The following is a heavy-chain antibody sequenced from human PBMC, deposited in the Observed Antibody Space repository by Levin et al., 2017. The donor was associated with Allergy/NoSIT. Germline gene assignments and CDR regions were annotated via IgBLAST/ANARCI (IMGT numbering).Heavy chain of an antibody. CDR1: GFTFNSDW. J-gene: IGHJ4*02. D-gene: IGHD6-13*01. CDR3: ARVTRAAAGIDS. V-gene: IGHV3-74*01. CDR2: ISADGRVT. Sequence: GGSLRLSCAASGFTFNSDWMYWVRQAPGKGLVWVSRISADGRVTTYADYVKGRFTISRDNAKNTLYLQMNSLRAEDTAVYYCARVTRAAAGIDSWGQGTLVTVSS.